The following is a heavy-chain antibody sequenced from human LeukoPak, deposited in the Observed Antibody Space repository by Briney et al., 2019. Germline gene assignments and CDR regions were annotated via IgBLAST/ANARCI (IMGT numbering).Heavy chain of an antibody. V-gene: IGHV3-11*01. J-gene: IGHJ6*03. CDR3: AALGSDFWSGTSSSYYMDV. CDR2: ISSSGRPI. D-gene: IGHD3-3*01. Sequence: GGSLRLSCAVSGFIFSDYYMSWIRQAPGKGLEWVSYISSSGRPIYHADSVKGRFTISRDNSKNTLYLQMNSLRAEDTAVYYCAALGSDFWSGTSSSYYMDVWGKGTTVTVSS. CDR1: GFIFSDYY.